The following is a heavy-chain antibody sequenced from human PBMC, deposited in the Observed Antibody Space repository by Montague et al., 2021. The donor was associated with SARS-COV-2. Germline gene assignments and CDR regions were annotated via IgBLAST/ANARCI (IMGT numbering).Heavy chain of an antibody. CDR3: ARQDGMSTLIPGCLDH. V-gene: IGHV4-39*01. CDR1: GGSIRSSDHY. J-gene: IGHJ4*02. D-gene: IGHD5-24*01. CDR2: IYLSGNT. Sequence: SETLSLTCTVSGGSIRSSDHYWGWICQPPGKGLEWIGSIYLSGNTYYNPSLQSRVTISVDTSKNQFSLRLRSVTAADMAVYYCARQDGMSTLIPGCLDHWGQGTLVSVSS.